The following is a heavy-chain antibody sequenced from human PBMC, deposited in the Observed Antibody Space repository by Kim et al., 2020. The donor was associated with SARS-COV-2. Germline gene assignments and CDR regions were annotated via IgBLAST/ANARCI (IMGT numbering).Heavy chain of an antibody. CDR1: GGSFSGYY. CDR3: ARGSRYGSGSGDY. V-gene: IGHV4-34*01. Sequence: SETLSLTCAVYGGSFSGYYWSWIRQPPGKGLEWIGEINHSGSTNYNPSLKSRVTISVDTSKNQFSLKLSSVTAADTAVYYCARGSRYGSGSGDYWGQGTLVTVSS. D-gene: IGHD3-10*01. CDR2: INHSGST. J-gene: IGHJ4*02.